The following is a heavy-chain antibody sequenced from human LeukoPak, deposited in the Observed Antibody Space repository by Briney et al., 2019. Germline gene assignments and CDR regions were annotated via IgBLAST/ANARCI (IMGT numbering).Heavy chain of an antibody. CDR1: GFTFTSYS. D-gene: IGHD6-13*01. J-gene: IGHJ4*02. Sequence: GGSLRLSCAASGFTFTSYSMNWVRQAPGKWLEWVSSISSSSSYIYYADSVKGRFTISRDNAKNSLYLQMNSLRDEDTAVYYCARDDGVIAAAGTGRAVFDYWGQGTLVTVSS. CDR2: ISSSSSYI. CDR3: ARDDGVIAAAGTGRAVFDY. V-gene: IGHV3-21*01.